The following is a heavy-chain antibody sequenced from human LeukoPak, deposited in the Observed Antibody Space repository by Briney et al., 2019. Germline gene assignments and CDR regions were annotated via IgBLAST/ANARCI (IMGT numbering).Heavy chain of an antibody. D-gene: IGHD4-17*01. CDR1: GFTFSSYT. V-gene: IGHV3-23*01. CDR3: ATCTGGDYFSTDDS. CDR2: ISGSGERR. Sequence: QPGASLRLSCAASGFTFSSYTISSVRQAPGKGFERVSGISGSGERRYYADSVKGGFTITRDNSKTTLYLQIHRLRVEDTAIYYCATCTGGDYFSTDDSWGQGTLVTVSS. J-gene: IGHJ4*02.